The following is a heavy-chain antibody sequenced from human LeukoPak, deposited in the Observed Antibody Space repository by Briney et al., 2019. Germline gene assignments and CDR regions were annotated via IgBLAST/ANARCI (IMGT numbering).Heavy chain of an antibody. CDR3: ARDRIEYSTARSPCYFDY. V-gene: IGHV3-30*03. Sequence: PGGSLRLSCAASGFTFSSYGMHWVRQAPGKGLEWVAVISYDGSNKYYADSVKGRFTISRDNSKNTLCLQMNSLRAEDTAVYYCARDRIEYSTARSPCYFDYWGQGTLVTVSS. CDR2: ISYDGSNK. D-gene: IGHD6-6*01. CDR1: GFTFSSYG. J-gene: IGHJ4*02.